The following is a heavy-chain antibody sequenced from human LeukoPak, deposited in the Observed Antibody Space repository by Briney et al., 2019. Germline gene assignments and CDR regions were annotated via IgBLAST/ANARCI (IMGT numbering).Heavy chain of an antibody. CDR1: GGSISSGGYY. J-gene: IGHJ2*01. V-gene: IGHV4-31*03. CDR2: IYYSGST. CDR3: ARVDRGWEGYSYDWYFDL. Sequence: PSETLSLTCTVSGGSISSGGYYWSWIRQHPGKGLEWIGYIYYSGSTYYNPSLKSRVTISVDTSKNQFSLKLSSVTAADTAVYYCARVDRGWEGYSYDWYFDLWGRGTLVTVSS. D-gene: IGHD5-18*01.